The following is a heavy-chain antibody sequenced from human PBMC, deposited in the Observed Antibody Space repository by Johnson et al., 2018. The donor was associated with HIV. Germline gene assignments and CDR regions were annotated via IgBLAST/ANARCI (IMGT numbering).Heavy chain of an antibody. CDR3: ARVGPGFGVLMDGALGI. J-gene: IGHJ3*02. D-gene: IGHD3-3*01. CDR2: ISYDGSNK. V-gene: IGHV3-30-3*01. Sequence: QVQLVESGGGVVQPGRSLRLSCVTSGFTFSSYAMHWVRQAPGKGLEWVALISYDGSNKYYADSVKGRFTISRDNSKNSLFLQMNSLRAEYTALYYCARVGPGFGVLMDGALGIWGQGTMVTVSS. CDR1: GFTFSSYA.